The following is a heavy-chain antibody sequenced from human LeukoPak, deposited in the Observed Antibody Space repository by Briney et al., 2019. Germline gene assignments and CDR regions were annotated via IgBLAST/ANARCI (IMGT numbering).Heavy chain of an antibody. CDR2: IYYSGST. D-gene: IGHD3-9*01. J-gene: IGHJ3*02. Sequence: SETLSLTCTVSGGSVSSGSYYWSWIRQPPGKGLEWIGYIYYSGSTNYNPSLKSRVTISVDTSKNQFSLKLSSVTAADTAVYYCARGHFDWLYPDAFDIWGQGTMVTVSS. CDR1: GGSVSSGSYY. V-gene: IGHV4-61*01. CDR3: ARGHFDWLYPDAFDI.